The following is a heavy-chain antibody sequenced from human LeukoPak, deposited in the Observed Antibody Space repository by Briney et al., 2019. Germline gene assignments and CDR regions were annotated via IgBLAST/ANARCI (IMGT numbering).Heavy chain of an antibody. CDR3: ARSIAVAGLNWFDP. D-gene: IGHD6-19*01. J-gene: IGHJ5*02. V-gene: IGHV3-64*01. Sequence: GGSLRLSCAASGLTFSSYAMHWVRQAPGKGLEYVSAISSNGGSTYYANSVKGRFTISRDNSKNTLYLQMGSLGAEDMAVYYCARSIAVAGLNWFDPWGQGTLVTVSS. CDR1: GLTFSSYA. CDR2: ISSNGGST.